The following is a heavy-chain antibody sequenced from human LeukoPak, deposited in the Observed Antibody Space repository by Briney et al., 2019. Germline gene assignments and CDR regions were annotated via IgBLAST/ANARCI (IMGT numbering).Heavy chain of an antibody. J-gene: IGHJ4*02. CDR2: IIPIFGIA. V-gene: IGHV1-69*04. Sequence: SVKVSCKASGYTFTSYGISWVRQAPGQGLEWMGRIIPIFGIANYAQKFQGRVTITADKSTSTAYMELSSLRSEDTAVYYCASGPYVDVFSFDYWGQGTLVTVSS. CDR3: ASGPYVDVFSFDY. CDR1: GYTFTSYG. D-gene: IGHD3-10*02.